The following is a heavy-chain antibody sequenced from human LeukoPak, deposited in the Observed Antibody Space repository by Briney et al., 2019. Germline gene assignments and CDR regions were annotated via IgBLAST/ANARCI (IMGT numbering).Heavy chain of an antibody. CDR3: ARVQAVGVPVAIDAYYSYGMDV. V-gene: IGHV1-69*04. J-gene: IGHJ6*02. CDR2: FIPMVGVA. CDR1: GSTFSRNS. Sequence: SVKVSCKASGSTFSRNSISWVRQVPGQGLEWMGRFIPMVGVAAYAQKFQGRITITEDRSTNTAFMELSSLRSEDTAVYYCARVQAVGVPVAIDAYYSYGMDVWGRGTAVTVSS. D-gene: IGHD2-2*02.